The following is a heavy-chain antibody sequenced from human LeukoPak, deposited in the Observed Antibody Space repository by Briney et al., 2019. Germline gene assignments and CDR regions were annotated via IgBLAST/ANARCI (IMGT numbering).Heavy chain of an antibody. D-gene: IGHD4-17*01. Sequence: VGSLRLSCAASGFTFSSYWMSWVRQAPGKGLEWVANIKQDGSQQYYVDSVKGRFTISRDNANNSLYLQMNSLRSEDTAVYYCARGGTTVTPKNFDYWGQGTLVTVSS. J-gene: IGHJ4*02. CDR1: GFTFSSYW. CDR2: IKQDGSQQ. V-gene: IGHV3-7*01. CDR3: ARGGTTVTPKNFDY.